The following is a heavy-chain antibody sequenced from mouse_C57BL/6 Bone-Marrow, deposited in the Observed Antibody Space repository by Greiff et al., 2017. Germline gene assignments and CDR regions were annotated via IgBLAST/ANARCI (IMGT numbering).Heavy chain of an antibody. CDR3: ARPYYYYGNWYFDV. J-gene: IGHJ1*03. CDR1: GYSITSGYY. D-gene: IGHD1-1*01. V-gene: IGHV3-6*01. Sequence: EVKLQESGPGLVKPSQSLSLTCSVTGYSITSGYYWNWIRQFPGNKLEWMGYISYDGSNNYNPSLKNRISITRDTSKNQFFLKLNSVTTEDTATYYCARPYYYYGNWYFDVWGTGTTVTVSS. CDR2: ISYDGSN.